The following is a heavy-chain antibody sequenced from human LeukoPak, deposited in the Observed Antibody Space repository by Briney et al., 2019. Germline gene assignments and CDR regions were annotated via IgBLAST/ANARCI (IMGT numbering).Heavy chain of an antibody. D-gene: IGHD4-11*01. J-gene: IGHJ5*02. CDR1: GFTFSHFT. CDR2: IWSDATNE. CDR3: AKVAQRGFDYSNSLEH. V-gene: IGHV3-33*06. Sequence: GTSLRLSCEASGFTFSHFTMHWVRQDPDKGLECVAVIWSDATNEYYADSVKGRFTISRDNFKRTVSLEMYSLRAEDTAVYYCAKVAQRGFDYSNSLEHWGQGSLVIVSS.